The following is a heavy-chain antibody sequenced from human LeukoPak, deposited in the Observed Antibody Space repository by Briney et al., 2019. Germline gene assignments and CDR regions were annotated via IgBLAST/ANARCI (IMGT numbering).Heavy chain of an antibody. Sequence: ASVKVSCKASGYTFTSYGISWVRRAPGQGLEWMGWISAYNGNTNYAQKLQGRVTMTTDTSTSTAYMELRSLRSDDTAVYYCAREKDPYYDILTGPEPLDYWGQGTLVTVSS. CDR1: GYTFTSYG. J-gene: IGHJ4*02. V-gene: IGHV1-18*01. CDR3: AREKDPYYDILTGPEPLDY. CDR2: ISAYNGNT. D-gene: IGHD3-9*01.